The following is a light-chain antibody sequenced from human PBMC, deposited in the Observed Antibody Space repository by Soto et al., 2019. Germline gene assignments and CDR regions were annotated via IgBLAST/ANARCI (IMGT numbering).Light chain of an antibody. CDR3: QLGYSTHLA. CDR2: AAS. CDR1: QSISTY. Sequence: DIQMTQSPSSLSASVGDRVTITCRASQSISTYLHGYQQKPGKAPNLLIYAASTLQSGVQSRFSGSGSGTDFTLTISSLQPEDFATYFCQLGYSTHLAFGGGTQVDIK. V-gene: IGKV1-39*01. J-gene: IGKJ4*02.